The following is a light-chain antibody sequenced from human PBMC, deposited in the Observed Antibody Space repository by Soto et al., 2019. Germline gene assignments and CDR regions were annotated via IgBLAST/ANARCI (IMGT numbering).Light chain of an antibody. CDR2: EGN. CDR1: SSDVGTYNL. CDR3: CSYAPSRTLL. J-gene: IGLJ2*01. V-gene: IGLV2-23*01. Sequence: QSVLTQPASVSGSPGQSITISCTGTSSDVGTYNLVTWYQQHPGRVPKLILYEGNKRPSGASSRFSASKSGNTASLTISGLQAEHEADYFCCSYAPSRTLLFGGGTKVTVL.